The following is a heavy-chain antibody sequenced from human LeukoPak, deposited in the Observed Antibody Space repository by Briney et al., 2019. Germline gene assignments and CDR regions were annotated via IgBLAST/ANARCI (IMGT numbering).Heavy chain of an antibody. J-gene: IGHJ4*02. CDR1: GYTFSIYY. CDR2: INPSGGST. Sequence: ASVKVSCKASGYTFSIYYMHWVRQAPGQGLEWMGAINPSGGSTSYAQKFQGRVTMTRDMSTSTVYMDLSSLRSEDTAVYYCARTSSGYYAHFDLWGQGTLVTVS. D-gene: IGHD3-22*01. V-gene: IGHV1-46*01. CDR3: ARTSSGYYAHFDL.